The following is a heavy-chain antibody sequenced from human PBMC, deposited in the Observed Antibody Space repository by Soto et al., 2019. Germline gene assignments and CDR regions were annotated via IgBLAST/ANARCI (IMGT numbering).Heavy chain of an antibody. J-gene: IGHJ6*02. Sequence: SVKVSCKASGFDFGSFGIQFLRQTRGRGLEWIGWIVVASGRTNYARQFQGRVAFSRDMSSTTAYMDLYDLKSDDTAVYFCSADQPHTAIGWPLCGQGTTSTVS. CDR2: IVVASGRT. CDR1: GFDFGSFG. CDR3: SADQPHTAIGWPL. V-gene: IGHV1-58*02.